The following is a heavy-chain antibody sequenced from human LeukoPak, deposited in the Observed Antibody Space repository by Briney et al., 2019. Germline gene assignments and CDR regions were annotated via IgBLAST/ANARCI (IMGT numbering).Heavy chain of an antibody. D-gene: IGHD6-19*01. V-gene: IGHV4-59*11. J-gene: IGHJ4*02. Sequence: SETLSLTCTVSGDSISSHYWTWIRQPPGKALEWVGSASDNGSPVYNPSLKSRVTISLVTSKNQFSLKLRSLTAADTSVYYCARAPEQWLVPPFFDYWGQGTLVTVSS. CDR1: GDSISSHY. CDR2: ASDNGSP. CDR3: ARAPEQWLVPPFFDY.